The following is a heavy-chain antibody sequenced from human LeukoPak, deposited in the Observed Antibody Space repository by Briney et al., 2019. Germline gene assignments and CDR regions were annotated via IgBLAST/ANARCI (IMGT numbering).Heavy chain of an antibody. CDR2: ISSSSSYT. J-gene: IGHJ4*02. CDR1: GFTFSDYY. Sequence: PGGSLRLSCAASGFTFSDYYMSWIRQAPGKGLEWVSYISSSSSYTSYADSVKGRFTISRDNAKNSLYLQMNSLRAEDTAVYYCARVDRYCSGGSCYDNYYFDYWGQGTLVTVSS. CDR3: ARVDRYCSGGSCYDNYYFDY. D-gene: IGHD2-15*01. V-gene: IGHV3-11*05.